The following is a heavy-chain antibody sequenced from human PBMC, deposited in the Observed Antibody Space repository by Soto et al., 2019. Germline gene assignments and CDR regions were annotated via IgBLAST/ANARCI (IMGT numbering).Heavy chain of an antibody. CDR3: EGRAGWEAPGDYYYMDV. CDR2: ISGSGGST. J-gene: IGHJ6*03. D-gene: IGHD1-26*01. Sequence: EVQLLESGGGLVQPGGSLRLSCAASGFTFSSYAMSWVRQAPGKGLEWVSAISGSGGSTYYADSVKGRFTISRDNSKNTLYLQMNSLRAEDTAVYYCEGRAGWEAPGDYYYMDVWGKGTTVTVSS. V-gene: IGHV3-23*01. CDR1: GFTFSSYA.